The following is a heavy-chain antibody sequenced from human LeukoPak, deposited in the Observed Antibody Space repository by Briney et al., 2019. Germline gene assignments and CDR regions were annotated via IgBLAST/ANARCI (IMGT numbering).Heavy chain of an antibody. J-gene: IGHJ6*03. CDR2: INHSGST. D-gene: IGHD3-3*01. Sequence: SETLSLTCAVYGGSFSGYYWSWIRQPPGKGLEWIGEINHSGSTNYNPSLKSRVTISVDTSKNQSSLKLSSVTAADTAVYYCARGGPHYDFWSGYTYYYYMDVWGKGTTVTVSS. V-gene: IGHV4-34*01. CDR3: ARGGPHYDFWSGYTYYYYMDV. CDR1: GGSFSGYY.